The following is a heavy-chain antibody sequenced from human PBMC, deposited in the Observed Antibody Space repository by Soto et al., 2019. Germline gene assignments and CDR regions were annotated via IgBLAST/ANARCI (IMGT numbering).Heavy chain of an antibody. J-gene: IGHJ6*02. CDR2: IWYDGSNK. CDR3: GRGTGHYYYRVDV. Sequence: GGSLRLSCAASGFTFSSYGMHWVRQAPGKGLEWVAIIWYDGSNKYYADSVKGRFTISRDNSKNTVSLQMDSLRAEDTAVYYCGRGTGHYYYRVDVWGQWTTVTVSS. CDR1: GFTFSSYG. V-gene: IGHV3-33*01.